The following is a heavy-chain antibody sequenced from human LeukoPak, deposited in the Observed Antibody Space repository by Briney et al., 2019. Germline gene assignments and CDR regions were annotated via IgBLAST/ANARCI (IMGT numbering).Heavy chain of an antibody. CDR3: AKSYYYGSGSPDDAFDI. D-gene: IGHD3-10*01. J-gene: IGHJ3*02. CDR2: ISWNSGSI. Sequence: GRSLRLSCAASGFTFDDYAMHWVRQAPGKGLEWVSGISWNSGSIGYADSVKGRFTISRDNAKNSLYLQMSSLRAEDMALYYCAKSYYYGSGSPDDAFDIWGQGTMVTVSS. CDR1: GFTFDDYA. V-gene: IGHV3-9*03.